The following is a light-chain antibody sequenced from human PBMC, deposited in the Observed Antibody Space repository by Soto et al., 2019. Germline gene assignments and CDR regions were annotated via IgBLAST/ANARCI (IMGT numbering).Light chain of an antibody. J-gene: IGKJ4*01. Sequence: DIQMTQSPSSVSASVGDRVTISCRASQGISSRLAWYQQKRGKAPKLLIYAASRLQSGVASRFSGSGSGTDFILTISSLQPEDFATYYCQQANSFPLTFGGGTKVEIK. CDR3: QQANSFPLT. CDR1: QGISSR. CDR2: AAS. V-gene: IGKV1-12*01.